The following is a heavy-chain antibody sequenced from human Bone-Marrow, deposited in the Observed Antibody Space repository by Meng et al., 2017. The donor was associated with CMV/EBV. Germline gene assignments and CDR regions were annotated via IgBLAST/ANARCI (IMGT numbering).Heavy chain of an antibody. J-gene: IGHJ6*02. CDR3: ARDDSDDFWSGYYWYYGMDV. Sequence: ASVKVSCKASGYTFTGYYMHWVRQAPGQGLEWMGWINPNSGGTNYAQKFQGRVTMTRDTSISTAYMELSRLRSEDTAVYYCARDDSDDFWSGYYWYYGMDVWGQGTRSPSP. CDR1: GYTFTGYY. V-gene: IGHV1-2*02. CDR2: INPNSGGT. D-gene: IGHD3-3*01.